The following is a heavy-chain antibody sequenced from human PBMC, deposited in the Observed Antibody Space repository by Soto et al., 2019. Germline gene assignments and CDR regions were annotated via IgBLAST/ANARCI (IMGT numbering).Heavy chain of an antibody. J-gene: IGHJ6*02. CDR1: GYTFTSYG. V-gene: IGHV1-18*04. CDR2: ISGYNGNT. Sequence: QVQLVQSGAEVKKPGASVKVSCKASGYTFTSYGVSWVRQAPGQGLEWMGWISGYNGNTNYAQKLPGRVTMTTDTSTSTAYMALRSLRSDDTAVYYCARAGKYYYGSGSPYFYGMDVWGQGITVTVSS. CDR3: ARAGKYYYGSGSPYFYGMDV. D-gene: IGHD3-10*01.